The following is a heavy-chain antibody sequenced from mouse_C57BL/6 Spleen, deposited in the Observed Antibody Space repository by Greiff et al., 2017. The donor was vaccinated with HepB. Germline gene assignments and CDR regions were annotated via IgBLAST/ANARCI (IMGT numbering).Heavy chain of an antibody. J-gene: IGHJ2*01. D-gene: IGHD1-1*01. CDR2: FYPGSGSI. CDR3: ARHEDSPYYYGSRAFDY. Sequence: QVQLQQSGAELVKPAASVKLSCKASGYTFTEYTIHWVKQRSGQGLEWIGWFYPGSGSIKYNEKFKDKATLTADKSSSTVYMELSRLTSEDSAVYFCARHEDSPYYYGSRAFDYWGQGTTLTVSS. V-gene: IGHV1-62-2*01. CDR1: GYTFTEYT.